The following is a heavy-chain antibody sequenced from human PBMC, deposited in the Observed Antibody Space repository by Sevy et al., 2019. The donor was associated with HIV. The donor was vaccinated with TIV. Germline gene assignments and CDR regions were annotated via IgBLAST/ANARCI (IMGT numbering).Heavy chain of an antibody. V-gene: IGHV4-39*01. Sequence: SETLSLTCTVSGGSISSSSYYWGWIRQPPGKGLEWIGSIYYSGSTYYNPSLKSRVTISVDTSKNQFSLKLSFVTAADTAVYYCARLTSGYYSPYFDYWGQGTLVTVSS. CDR3: ARLTSGYYSPYFDY. D-gene: IGHD3-3*01. CDR2: IYYSGST. J-gene: IGHJ4*02. CDR1: GGSISSSSYY.